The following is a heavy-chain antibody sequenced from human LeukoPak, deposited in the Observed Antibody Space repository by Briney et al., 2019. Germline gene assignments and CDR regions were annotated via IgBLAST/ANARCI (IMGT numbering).Heavy chain of an antibody. CDR3: AKGGWLQYPGLFDY. J-gene: IGHJ4*02. D-gene: IGHD5-24*01. V-gene: IGHV3-30*18. CDR2: ISYDGSNK. CDR1: GFTFSSYG. Sequence: GGSLRLSCAASGFTFSSYGMHWVRQAPGKGLEWVAVISYDGSNKYYADSVKGRFTISRGNSKNTLYLQMNSLRAEDTAVYYCAKGGWLQYPGLFDYWGQGTLVTVSS.